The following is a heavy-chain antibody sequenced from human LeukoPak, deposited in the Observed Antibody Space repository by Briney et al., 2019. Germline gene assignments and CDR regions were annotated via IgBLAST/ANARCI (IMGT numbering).Heavy chain of an antibody. CDR1: RFTFSNYA. Sequence: GGSLRLSCAASRFTFSNYAMSWVRQAPGKGLEWVSTICGSGASTYYAESVKGWFTISRDNSKNTLSLQMNTLRAEDTAVYYCAKHIVIVPAAFGYWGQGTLVTVSS. CDR2: ICGSGAST. D-gene: IGHD2-2*01. CDR3: AKHIVIVPAAFGY. V-gene: IGHV3-23*01. J-gene: IGHJ4*02.